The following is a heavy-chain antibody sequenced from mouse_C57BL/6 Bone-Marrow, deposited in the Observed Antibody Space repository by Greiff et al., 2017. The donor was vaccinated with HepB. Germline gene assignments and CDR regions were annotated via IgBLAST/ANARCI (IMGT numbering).Heavy chain of an antibody. CDR2: IHPNSGST. V-gene: IGHV1-64*01. CDR3: ARREKGGHHGNYEDAMDY. Sequence: QVQLQQPGAELVKPGASVKLSCKASGYTFTSYWMHWVKQRPGQGLEWIGMIHPNSGSTNYNEKFKSKATLTVDKSSSTAYMQLSSQTSEDSAVYYCARREKGGHHGNYEDAMDYWGQGTSVTVSS. J-gene: IGHJ4*01. D-gene: IGHD2-1*01. CDR1: GYTFTSYW.